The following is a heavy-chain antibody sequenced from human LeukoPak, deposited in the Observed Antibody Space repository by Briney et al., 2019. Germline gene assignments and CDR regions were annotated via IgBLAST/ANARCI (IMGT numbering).Heavy chain of an antibody. CDR2: IYSGGST. CDR1: VFTVSSNY. CDR3: ARSSWELGPDCYYYGMDV. V-gene: IGHV3-53*01. J-gene: IGHJ6*02. Sequence: GGSLRLSCAASVFTVSSNYMSWVRQAPGKGLEWVSVIYSGGSTYYADSVKGRFTISRDNSKNTLYLQMNSLRAEDTAVYYCARSSWELGPDCYYYGMDVWGQGTTVTVSS. D-gene: IGHD1-26*01.